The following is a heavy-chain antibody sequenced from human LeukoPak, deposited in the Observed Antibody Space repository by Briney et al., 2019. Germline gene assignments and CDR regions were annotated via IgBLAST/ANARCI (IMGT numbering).Heavy chain of an antibody. CDR1: GFSFSTYG. Sequence: PGGSLRLSCTASGFSFSTYGMHWVRQAPGKGLEWVSAISGSGGSAYYADSVKGRFTISRDNSKNTLYLQMNSLRAEDTAVYYCAKASSGWPHFDYWGQGTLVTVSS. CDR3: AKASSGWPHFDY. D-gene: IGHD6-19*01. CDR2: ISGSGGSA. J-gene: IGHJ4*02. V-gene: IGHV3-23*01.